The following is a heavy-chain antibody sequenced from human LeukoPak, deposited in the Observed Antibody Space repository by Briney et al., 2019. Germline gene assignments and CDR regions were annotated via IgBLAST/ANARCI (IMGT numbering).Heavy chain of an antibody. Sequence: PGGSLRLSCAASGFTLSRYAMTWVRQAPGKGLEWVSTIRATAGTTYYEDSVKGRFTISGDNSKNTQWLQMNSLRVEDTAVYYCTKGGYTTYFDYWGQGTLVTVSS. J-gene: IGHJ4*02. CDR1: GFTLSRYA. CDR2: IRATAGTT. V-gene: IGHV3-23*01. D-gene: IGHD6-13*01. CDR3: TKGGYTTYFDY.